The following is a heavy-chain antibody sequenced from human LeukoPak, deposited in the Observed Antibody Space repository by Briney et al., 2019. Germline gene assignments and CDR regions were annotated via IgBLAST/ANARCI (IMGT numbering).Heavy chain of an antibody. CDR3: ARNPAKVCPPVY. V-gene: IGHV3-7*01. Sequence: GGSLRLSCAASGFTFSTYWMSWVRQAPGKGLEWVGNINQDGSDIYYVDTVKGRFTISRDNAKNSLYLQIKSLRAGDTAVYYWARNPAKVCPPVYWGEGSLVTVCS. D-gene: IGHD1-14*01. CDR1: GFTFSTYW. J-gene: IGHJ4*02. CDR2: INQDGSDI.